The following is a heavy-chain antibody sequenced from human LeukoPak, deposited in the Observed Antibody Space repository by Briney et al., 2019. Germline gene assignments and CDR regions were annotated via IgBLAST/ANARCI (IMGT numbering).Heavy chain of an antibody. CDR1: GFTFSSYW. D-gene: IGHD6-19*01. V-gene: IGHV3-74*01. Sequence: GGSLRLSCAASGFTFSSYWMRRVRQAPGKGLVWVSRINSDGSSTSYADSVKGRFTISRDNAKNTLYLQMNSLRAEDTAVYYCARARLARYNWFDPWGQGTLVTVSS. J-gene: IGHJ5*02. CDR2: INSDGSST. CDR3: ARARLARYNWFDP.